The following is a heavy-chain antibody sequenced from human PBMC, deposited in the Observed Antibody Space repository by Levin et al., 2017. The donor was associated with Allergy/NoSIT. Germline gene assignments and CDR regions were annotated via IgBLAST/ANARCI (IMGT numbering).Heavy chain of an antibody. Sequence: GESLKISCKGSGYGFTNYWIGWVRQMPGKGLEWMGIINPGDSDIKYSPSFQGQVTISADKSISTAYLQWSSLKASDTAMYYCARGGPATFFYGMDVWDQGTTVTVSS. V-gene: IGHV5-51*01. CDR3: ARGGPATFFYGMDV. CDR2: INPGDSDI. CDR1: GYGFTNYW. J-gene: IGHJ6*02. D-gene: IGHD2-15*01.